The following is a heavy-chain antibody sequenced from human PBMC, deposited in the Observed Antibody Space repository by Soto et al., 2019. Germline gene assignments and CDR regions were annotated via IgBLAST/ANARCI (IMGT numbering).Heavy chain of an antibody. J-gene: IGHJ4*02. CDR3: AKDVAPLDIVAPSLDY. CDR1: GFTFSSYA. D-gene: IGHD5-12*01. CDR2: ISGSGGST. Sequence: EVQLLESGGGLVQPGGSLRLSCAASGFTFSSYAMSWVRQAPGKGLEWVSAISGSGGSTYYADSVKGRFTISRDNSKNPRYLQMSSLRAEDTAVYYCAKDVAPLDIVAPSLDYWGQGPLVTVSS. V-gene: IGHV3-23*01.